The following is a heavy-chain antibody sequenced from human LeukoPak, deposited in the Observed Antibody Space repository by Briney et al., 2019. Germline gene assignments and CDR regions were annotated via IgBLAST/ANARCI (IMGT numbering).Heavy chain of an antibody. D-gene: IGHD4-17*01. CDR3: AKDPERRIYGDYATAENYFDY. V-gene: IGHV3-23*01. CDR1: GFTFSSYA. Sequence: PGGSLRLSCAASGFTFSSYAMSWVRQAPGKGLEWVSAISGSGGSTYYADSVKGRFTISRDNSKNTLYLQMNSLRAEDTAVYYCAKDPERRIYGDYATAENYFDYWGQGTLVTVSS. J-gene: IGHJ4*02. CDR2: ISGSGGST.